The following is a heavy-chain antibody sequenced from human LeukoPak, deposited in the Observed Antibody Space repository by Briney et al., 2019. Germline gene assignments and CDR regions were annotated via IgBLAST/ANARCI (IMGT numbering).Heavy chain of an antibody. J-gene: IGHJ5*02. D-gene: IGHD3-9*01. CDR1: GGPISSYY. Sequence: SETLSLTCTVSGGPISSYYWSWIRQPPGKGLEWIGHIYTSGSTNYNPSLKSPVTLSVDTSKNQFSLKLSSLTAADTAVYYCARSVRLRYFDWLLAEGNWFDPWGQGTLVTVSS. V-gene: IGHV4-4*07. CDR2: IYTSGST. CDR3: ARSVRLRYFDWLLAEGNWFDP.